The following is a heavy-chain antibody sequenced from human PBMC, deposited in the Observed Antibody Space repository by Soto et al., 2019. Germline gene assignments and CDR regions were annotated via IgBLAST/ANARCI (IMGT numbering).Heavy chain of an antibody. V-gene: IGHV1-69*06. CDR1: GGAFSSYA. D-gene: IGHD3-22*01. J-gene: IGHJ4*02. CDR2: IITSVGTA. CDR3: AVGYHSDSTGYYDY. Sequence: SSVKVSCKASGGAFSSYAISWVRQAPGQGLEWMGGIITSVGTANYAQKFQGRVTLTADKSTTTAYLELSSLRSEDTAVYYCAVGYHSDSTGYYDYSAQGNLVTVT.